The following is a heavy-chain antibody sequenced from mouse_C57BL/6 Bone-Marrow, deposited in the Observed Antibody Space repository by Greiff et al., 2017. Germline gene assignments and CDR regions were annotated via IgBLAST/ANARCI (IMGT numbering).Heavy chain of an antibody. Sequence: QVQLKQSGPGLVAPSQRLSITCTVSGSSFTSYGVDWVRQPPGKGLEWLGVIWGGGSTNYNSALMSRLSISKDNSKSQVFLKMNSLQTDDTAMYYCAAYYGSRFAYWGQGTLVTVSA. J-gene: IGHJ3*01. CDR2: IWGGGST. CDR3: AAYYGSRFAY. V-gene: IGHV2-9*01. CDR1: GSSFTSYG. D-gene: IGHD1-1*01.